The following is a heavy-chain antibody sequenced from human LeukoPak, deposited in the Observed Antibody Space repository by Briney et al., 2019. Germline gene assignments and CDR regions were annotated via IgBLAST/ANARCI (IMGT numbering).Heavy chain of an antibody. V-gene: IGHV4-34*01. CDR1: GGSFSGYY. Sequence: KPSETLSLTCAVYGGSFSGYYWSWIRQPPGKGLEWIGEINHSGSTNYNPSLKSRVTISADTSKNQFSLKLSSVTAADTAVYYCARGYGGKDYWGQGTLVTVSS. CDR3: ARGYGGKDY. D-gene: IGHD4-23*01. CDR2: INHSGST. J-gene: IGHJ4*02.